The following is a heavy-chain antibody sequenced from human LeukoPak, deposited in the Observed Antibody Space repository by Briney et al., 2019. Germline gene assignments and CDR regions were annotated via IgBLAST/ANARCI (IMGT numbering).Heavy chain of an antibody. CDR2: IWYDGSNK. D-gene: IGHD6-13*01. Sequence: GRSLRLSCAASGFTFSSYGMHWVRQAPGKGLEWVAVIWYDGSNKYYADSVKGRFTISRDNSKNTPYLQMNSLRAEDTAVYYCARDAAAAGTVNFDYWGQGTLVTVSS. CDR3: ARDAAAAGTVNFDY. J-gene: IGHJ4*02. CDR1: GFTFSSYG. V-gene: IGHV3-33*01.